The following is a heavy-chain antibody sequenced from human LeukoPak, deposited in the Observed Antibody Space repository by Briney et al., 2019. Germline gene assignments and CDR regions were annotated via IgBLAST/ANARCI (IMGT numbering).Heavy chain of an antibody. J-gene: IGHJ4*01. V-gene: IGHV3-7*01. CDR3: AAGSGWVIDF. D-gene: IGHD1-26*01. Sequence: GGSLRLSCAASGFTFSSYWMNWVRQAPGKGLEWVANIEKDGSEKNYVDSVKGRFTISRDNAKNSLYPQMNSLRAEDTAVYYCAAGSGWVIDFWGHGTLVAVSS. CDR1: GFTFSSYW. CDR2: IEKDGSEK.